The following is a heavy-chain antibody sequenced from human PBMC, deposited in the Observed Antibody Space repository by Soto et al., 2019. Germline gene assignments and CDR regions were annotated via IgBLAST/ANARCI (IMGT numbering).Heavy chain of an antibody. CDR1: GFTFSNAW. D-gene: IGHD6-6*01. CDR3: ATVGPRPQYRNDYYYYMDV. CDR2: IKSKTDGGTT. V-gene: IGHV3-15*01. Sequence: GGSLRLSCAASGFTFSNAWMSWVRQAPGKGLEWVGRIKSKTDGGTTDYAAPVKGRFTISIDDSKNTLYLQMNSLKTEDTAVYYCATVGPRPQYRNDYYYYMDVWGKGTTVTVSS. J-gene: IGHJ6*03.